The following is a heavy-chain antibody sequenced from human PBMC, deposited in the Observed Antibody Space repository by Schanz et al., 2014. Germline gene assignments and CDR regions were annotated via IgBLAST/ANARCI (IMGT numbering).Heavy chain of an antibody. D-gene: IGHD3-9*01. V-gene: IGHV1-18*01. CDR3: ARVQDDILTGSEYYYGMDV. CDR2: ISAYNGHT. CDR1: GYSFISHA. J-gene: IGHJ6*02. Sequence: QVQLVQSGAEVKKPGASVKVSCKASGYSFISHAIHWVRQAPGQRLEWMGWISAYNGHTDYAQKLQGRVTMTTDTSTSTAYMELRSLRSDDTAVYYCARVQDDILTGSEYYYGMDVWGQGTTVTVSS.